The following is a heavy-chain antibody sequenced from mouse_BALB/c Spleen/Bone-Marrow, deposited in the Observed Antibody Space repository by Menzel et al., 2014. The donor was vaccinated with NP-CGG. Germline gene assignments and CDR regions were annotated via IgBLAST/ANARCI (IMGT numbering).Heavy chain of an antibody. J-gene: IGHJ2*01. Sequence: EVKLMESGPGLVKPSQTVSLPCTVTGISITTGNYRWSWIRQFPGNKLEWIGYIYYSGTITYNPPLTSRTTITRGTSKNQFFLEMNSLTAEDTATYYCARYGNYFDYWGQGTTLTVSS. CDR3: ARYGNYFDY. V-gene: IGHV3-5*02. D-gene: IGHD2-1*01. CDR2: IYYSGTI. CDR1: GISITTGNYR.